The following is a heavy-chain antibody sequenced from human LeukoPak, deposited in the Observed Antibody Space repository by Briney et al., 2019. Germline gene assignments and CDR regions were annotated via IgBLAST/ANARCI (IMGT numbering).Heavy chain of an antibody. V-gene: IGHV3-30*02. Sequence: PGGSLRLSCAASGFTFSDYGMDWVRQAPGKGLEWVAFIRYDGSIKYYTDSVKDRFTISRDNSRNTLYLQMNSLRDEDTAVYYCAKDMNYDSSGYSPPFDYWGQGTLVTVSS. CDR1: GFTFSDYG. J-gene: IGHJ4*02. D-gene: IGHD3-22*01. CDR2: IRYDGSIK. CDR3: AKDMNYDSSGYSPPFDY.